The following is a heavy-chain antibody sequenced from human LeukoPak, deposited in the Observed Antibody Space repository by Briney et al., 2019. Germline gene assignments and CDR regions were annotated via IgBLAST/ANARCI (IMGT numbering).Heavy chain of an antibody. CDR3: ARERDYYDALGFDP. CDR2: LYYSGNP. V-gene: IGHV4-59*12. J-gene: IGHJ5*02. CDR1: CHPNHIYY. Sequence: SDTLSLPCSVSCHPNHIYYRRCLRRPPGRGREGIGYLYYSGNPNHNPSLQSRVPLSLDTSKDQFPLKPSSATAAEPAVYYRARERDYYDALGFDPWGEGTLVSVSS. D-gene: IGHD3-22*01.